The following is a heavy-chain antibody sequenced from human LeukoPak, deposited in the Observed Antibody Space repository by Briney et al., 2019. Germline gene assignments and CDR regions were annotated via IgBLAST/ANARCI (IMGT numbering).Heavy chain of an antibody. CDR1: GFTFSSYF. J-gene: IGHJ4*02. CDR2: INIDGSST. V-gene: IGHV3-74*01. D-gene: IGHD3-9*01. CDR3: ARDPPQYYDILTGYSSVDY. Sequence: GGSLRLSCAASGFTFSSYFMHWVRQAPGKGLVWVSRINIDGSSTGYADSVKGRFTISRDNAKNSLYLQMNSLRAEDTAVYYCARDPPQYYDILTGYSSVDYWGQGTLVTVSS.